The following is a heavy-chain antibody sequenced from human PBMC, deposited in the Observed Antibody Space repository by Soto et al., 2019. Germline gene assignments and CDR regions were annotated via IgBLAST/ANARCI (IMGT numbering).Heavy chain of an antibody. CDR1: GFTFSSYA. D-gene: IGHD6-13*01. J-gene: IGHJ4*02. CDR2: ISGSGVRT. CDR3: AKDEGSSWCVDY. Sequence: EVQLLESGGGLVQPGGALRLSCAASGFTFSSYAMSWVRQAPGKGLEWVSSISGSGVRTYYADSVKGRFTISRDNSKNTLYLQMTSLRAEDTAVYYCAKDEGSSWCVDYWGQGTLVTVSS. V-gene: IGHV3-23*01.